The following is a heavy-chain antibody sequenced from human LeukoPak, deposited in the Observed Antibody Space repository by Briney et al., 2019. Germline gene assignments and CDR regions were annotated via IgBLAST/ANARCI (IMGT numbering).Heavy chain of an antibody. CDR1: GFTFSSYE. D-gene: IGHD5-12*01. CDR3: TSGYENIFYYYGMDV. J-gene: IGHJ6*02. Sequence: PGGSLRLSCAASGFTFSSYEMNWVRQAPGKGLEWVSYISSSGSAIYYADSVKGRFTISRDNAKNSLYLQMNSLRAEDTAVYYCTSGYENIFYYYGMDVCGQGTTVTVSS. V-gene: IGHV3-48*03. CDR2: ISSSGSAI.